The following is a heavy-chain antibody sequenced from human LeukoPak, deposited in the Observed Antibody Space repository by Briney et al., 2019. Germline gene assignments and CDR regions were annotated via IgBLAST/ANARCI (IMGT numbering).Heavy chain of an antibody. J-gene: IGHJ1*01. Sequence: SETLSLTCAVYGGSLSGYYWSWIRQPPGKGLEWIGEINHSGSTNYNPSLKSRVTISVDTSKNQFSLKLSSVTAADTAVYYCARGRSRIFQHWGQGTLVTVSS. V-gene: IGHV4-34*01. CDR3: ARGRSRIFQH. CDR2: INHSGST. CDR1: GGSLSGYY.